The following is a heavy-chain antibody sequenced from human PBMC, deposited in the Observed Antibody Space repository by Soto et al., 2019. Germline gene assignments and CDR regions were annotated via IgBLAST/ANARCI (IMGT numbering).Heavy chain of an antibody. Sequence: AGGSLRLSCAASGFTFSSPAMSWVRQGPGKGLEWVSAISTSGDNAYYADSVKGRFTIFRDNAKNTLYLQMNSLRAEDTAVYYCARFYYDSSGYLPSPYYYYYGMDVWGQGTTVTVSS. D-gene: IGHD3-22*01. J-gene: IGHJ6*02. CDR1: GFTFSSPA. CDR2: ISTSGDNA. CDR3: ARFYYDSSGYLPSPYYYYYGMDV. V-gene: IGHV3-23*01.